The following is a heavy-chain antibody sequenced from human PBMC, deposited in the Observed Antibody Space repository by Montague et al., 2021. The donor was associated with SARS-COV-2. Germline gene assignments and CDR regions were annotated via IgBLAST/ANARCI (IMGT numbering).Heavy chain of an antibody. CDR2: IYWDDDE. D-gene: IGHD2-21*01. Sequence: PALVKPTQTLTLTCTFSGFSLSTTGVGVGWIRQPPGKALEWLALIYWDDDERYSPSLKSRLTITKDTSKNQVVLTMTNVDPVDTATYYCAHRRNIVGSGGFDYWGQGTLVTVSS. J-gene: IGHJ4*02. CDR1: GFSLSTTGVG. CDR3: AHRRNIVGSGGFDY. V-gene: IGHV2-5*02.